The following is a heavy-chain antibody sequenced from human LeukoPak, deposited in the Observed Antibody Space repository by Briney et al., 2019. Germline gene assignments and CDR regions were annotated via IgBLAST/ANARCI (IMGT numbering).Heavy chain of an antibody. V-gene: IGHV3-49*03. D-gene: IGHD6-19*01. CDR2: IRSKAYGGTT. J-gene: IGHJ4*02. CDR1: GFTFGDYA. Sequence: PGGSLRLSCTASGFTFGDYAMSWFRQAPGKGLEWVGFIRSKAYGGTTEYAASVKGRFTISRDDSKSIAYLQMNSQKTEDTAVYYCTSRRIGRQWLVIDYWGQGTLVTVSS. CDR3: TSRRIGRQWLVIDY.